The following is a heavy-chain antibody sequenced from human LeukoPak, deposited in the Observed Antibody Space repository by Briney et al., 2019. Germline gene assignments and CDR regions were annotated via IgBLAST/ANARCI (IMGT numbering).Heavy chain of an antibody. Sequence: GGSLRLSCAASGFSFSDYAMTWVRQAPGKGLEWVSVIGGDSGGIQYADSVKGRFSISRDNSKNTLYLQMNSLRVEDTAVYYCAKYAPPTTTMTRFFDYWGQGALVTVSS. CDR1: GFSFSDYA. CDR2: IGGDSGGI. V-gene: IGHV3-23*01. D-gene: IGHD4-11*01. CDR3: AKYAPPTTTMTRFFDY. J-gene: IGHJ4*02.